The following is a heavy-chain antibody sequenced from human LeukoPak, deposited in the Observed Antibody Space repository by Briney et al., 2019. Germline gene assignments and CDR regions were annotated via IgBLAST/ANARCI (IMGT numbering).Heavy chain of an antibody. CDR2: IIPIFGTA. Sequence: SVKVSCKASGGTFSSYAISWVRQAPGQGLEWVGGIIPIFGTANYAQKFQGRVTITADESTSTAYMELSSLRSEDTAVYYCARVRVPMGRPRLWYFDYWGQGTLVTVSS. V-gene: IGHV1-69*13. D-gene: IGHD1-1*01. CDR1: GGTFSSYA. J-gene: IGHJ4*02. CDR3: ARVRVPMGRPRLWYFDY.